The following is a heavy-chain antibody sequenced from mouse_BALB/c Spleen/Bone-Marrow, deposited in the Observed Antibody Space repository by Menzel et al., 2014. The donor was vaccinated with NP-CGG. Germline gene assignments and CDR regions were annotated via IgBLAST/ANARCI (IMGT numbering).Heavy chain of an antibody. CDR2: IRNKANGYTA. J-gene: IGHJ1*01. Sequence: EVHLVESGGGLVQPGGSLRLSCATSGFTFTDYYMSWVRQTPGKALEWLGFIRNKANGYTADYSVSVKGRFTISRDNSQNILCLQMNTLRAEDSATYYCARDENYDIYWYFDVWGAGTTVTVSS. V-gene: IGHV7-3*02. CDR3: ARDENYDIYWYFDV. D-gene: IGHD1-1*01. CDR1: GFTFTDYY.